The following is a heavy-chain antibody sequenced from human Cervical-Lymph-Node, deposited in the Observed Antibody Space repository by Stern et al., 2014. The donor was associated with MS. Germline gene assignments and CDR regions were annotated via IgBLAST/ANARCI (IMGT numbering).Heavy chain of an antibody. CDR2: MNGHCDAI. V-gene: IGHV3-48*01. J-gene: IGHJ4*02. D-gene: IGHD5-12*01. CDR1: GFAFRDFN. CDR3: ARDIPRGYSCDF. Sequence: EVQLVQSGGGLVQPGGSLRLSCVASGFAFRDFNMHWVRQTPGKGLAWLAYMNGHCDAIYYSDSVKGRFTISRDNARNSLYLQMNILRADDTAVYYCARDIPRGYSCDFWGQGTQVTVSS.